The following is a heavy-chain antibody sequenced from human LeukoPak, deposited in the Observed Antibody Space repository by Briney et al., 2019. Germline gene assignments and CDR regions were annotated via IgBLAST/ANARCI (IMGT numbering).Heavy chain of an antibody. CDR2: IYYRGST. V-gene: IGHV4-39*07. CDR1: GGSISSCSYY. J-gene: IGHJ4*02. Sequence: SETLSLTCTVSGGSISSCSYYWGWIRQPPGKGLEWIGSIYYRGSTYYNPSLKSRVNISVDQSKKQFSLKLSSVTDAATAVYYCARGSSGYYLHYWGQGTLVTVSS. D-gene: IGHD3-22*01. CDR3: ARGSSGYYLHY.